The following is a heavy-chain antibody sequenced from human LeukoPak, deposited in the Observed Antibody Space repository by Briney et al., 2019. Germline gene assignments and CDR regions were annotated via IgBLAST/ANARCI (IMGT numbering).Heavy chain of an antibody. Sequence: SETLSLTCTVSGGSISSGGYYWSWIRQHPGKGLEWIGYIYYSGSTYYNPSLKSRVTISVDTSKNQFSLKLSSVTAADTAVYYCAREHYYDSSDLRGYFDYWGQGTLVTVSS. CDR3: AREHYYDSSDLRGYFDY. D-gene: IGHD3-22*01. J-gene: IGHJ4*02. V-gene: IGHV4-31*03. CDR2: IYYSGST. CDR1: GGSISSGGYY.